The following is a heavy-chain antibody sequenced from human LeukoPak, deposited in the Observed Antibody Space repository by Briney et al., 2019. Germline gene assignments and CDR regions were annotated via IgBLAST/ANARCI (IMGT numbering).Heavy chain of an antibody. D-gene: IGHD2-21*02. CDR2: IYYSGST. CDR3: ARQEYCGGDCYSQYFDY. V-gene: IGHV4-39*01. J-gene: IGHJ4*02. CDR1: GGSISSSSYY. Sequence: PSETLSLTCTVSGGSISSSSYYWGWIRQPPGKGLEWIGSIYYSGSTYYNLSLKSRVTISVDTSKNQFSLKLSSVTAADTAVYYCARQEYCGGDCYSQYFDYWGQGTLVTVSS.